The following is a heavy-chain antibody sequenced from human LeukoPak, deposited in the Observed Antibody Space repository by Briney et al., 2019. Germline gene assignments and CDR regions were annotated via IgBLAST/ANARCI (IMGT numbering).Heavy chain of an antibody. J-gene: IGHJ4*02. D-gene: IGHD2-8*01. Sequence: ASVKVSCKASGYTLSDYGISWVRQAPGPGLEWVGWITTYNGNRKYAEKFQGRVTMTTDTSTSTYYMEMRSLRSDDTAIYYCARDCSNGVCFPRDYWGQGTQITVST. V-gene: IGHV1-18*01. CDR2: ITTYNGNR. CDR3: ARDCSNGVCFPRDY. CDR1: GYTLSDYG.